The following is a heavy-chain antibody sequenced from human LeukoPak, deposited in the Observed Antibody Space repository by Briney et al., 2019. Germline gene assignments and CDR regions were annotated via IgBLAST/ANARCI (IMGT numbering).Heavy chain of an antibody. CDR1: GFTFTHYG. V-gene: IGHV3-23*01. CDR2: IRANGETT. J-gene: IGHJ3*02. D-gene: IGHD7-27*01. CDR3: GRDLNWGAFDI. Sequence: PGGSLRLSCAASGFTFTHYGMNWVRQAPGKGLEWVSGIRANGETTYYADSVRGRFTISRDNSRSMVWLQMNSLTAEDTAMYYCGRDLNWGAFDIRGLGTPVTVSS.